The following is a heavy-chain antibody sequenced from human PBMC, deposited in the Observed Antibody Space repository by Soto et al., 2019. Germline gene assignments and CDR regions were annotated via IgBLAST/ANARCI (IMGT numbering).Heavy chain of an antibody. CDR2: IYYSGST. V-gene: IGHV4-59*01. J-gene: IGHJ6*02. CDR3: ARDSRNYYYGMDV. CDR1: GGSFSGYY. Sequence: ASETLSLTCAVYGGSFSGYYWSWIRQPPGKGLEWIGYIYYSGSTNYNPSLKSRVTISVDTSKNQFSLKLSSVTAADTAVYYCARDSRNYYYGMDVWGQGTTVTVSS.